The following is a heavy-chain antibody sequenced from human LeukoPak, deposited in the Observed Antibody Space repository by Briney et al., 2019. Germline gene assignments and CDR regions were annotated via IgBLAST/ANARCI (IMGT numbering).Heavy chain of an antibody. CDR3: ARAPSEIGGYYPEYFRH. D-gene: IGHD3-22*01. CDR1: GFTFSSYW. Sequence: GGSLRLSCAASGFTFSSYWMRWVRQAPGKGLVWVSRIKSDGSTRYADTVKGRFTTSRENAKNTVPLQMNSLRAEDTRVYYCARAPSEIGGYYPEYFRHWGQGDLVTASP. CDR2: IKSDGST. J-gene: IGHJ1*01. V-gene: IGHV3-74*01.